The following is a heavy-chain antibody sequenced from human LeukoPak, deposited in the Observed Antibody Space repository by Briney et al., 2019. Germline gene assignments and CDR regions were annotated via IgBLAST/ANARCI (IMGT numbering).Heavy chain of an antibody. J-gene: IGHJ5*02. V-gene: IGHV4-39*07. CDR2: IYYSGST. CDR3: ARDPPLYSSGWYL. D-gene: IGHD6-19*01. Sequence: SETLSLTCTVSGGSISSSSYYWGWIRQPPGKGLEGIGSIYYSGSTYYNPSLKSRVTISVDTSKNQFSLKLSSVTAADTAVYYCARDPPLYSSGWYLWGQGTLVTVSS. CDR1: GGSISSSSYY.